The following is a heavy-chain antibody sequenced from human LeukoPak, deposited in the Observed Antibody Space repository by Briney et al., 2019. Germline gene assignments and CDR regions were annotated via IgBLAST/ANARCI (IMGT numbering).Heavy chain of an antibody. D-gene: IGHD5-18*01. Sequence: SETLSLTCTVSGYSISSGYYWGWIRQPPGKGLEWIGSIYHSGSTYYNPSLKSRVTISVDTSKNQFSLKLSSVTAADTAVYYCASTKRGYSYGYYYYYMDVWGKGTTVTVSS. CDR3: ASTKRGYSYGYYYYYMDV. CDR1: GYSISSGYY. CDR2: IYHSGST. J-gene: IGHJ6*03. V-gene: IGHV4-38-2*02.